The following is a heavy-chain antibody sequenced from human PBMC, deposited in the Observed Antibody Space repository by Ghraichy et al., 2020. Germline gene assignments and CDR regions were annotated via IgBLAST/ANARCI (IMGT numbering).Heavy chain of an antibody. CDR2: ISSSSRYI. D-gene: IGHD3-22*01. J-gene: IGHJ4*02. CDR1: GFTFSTYS. V-gene: IGHV3-21*01. CDR3: SREEYDSSGYYSN. Sequence: GESLNISCAASGFTFSTYSMNWVRQAPGKGLEWVSSISSSSRYIYYADSVKGRFTISRDNAKNSLYLQMNSLRAEDTAVYYCSREEYDSSGYYSNWGQGTLVTVSS.